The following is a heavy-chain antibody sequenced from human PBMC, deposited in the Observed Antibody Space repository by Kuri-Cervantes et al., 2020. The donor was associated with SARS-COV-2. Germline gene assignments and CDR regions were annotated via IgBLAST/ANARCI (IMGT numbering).Heavy chain of an antibody. J-gene: IGHJ4*02. D-gene: IGHD3-16*01. CDR1: GFTFSSYA. Sequence: GGSLRLSCAASGFTFSSYAMSWVRQAPGKGLEWASAISGSGGSTYYAGSVKGRFTISRDKSKNTLYLQMNSLRAEDTAVYYCAKVSWGYYFDYWGQGTLVTVSS. CDR2: ISGSGGST. V-gene: IGHV3-23*01. CDR3: AKVSWGYYFDY.